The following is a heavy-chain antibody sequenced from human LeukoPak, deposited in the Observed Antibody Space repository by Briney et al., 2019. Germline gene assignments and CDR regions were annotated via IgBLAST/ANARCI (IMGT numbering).Heavy chain of an antibody. Sequence: SETLSLTCTVSGGSISSYHWSWIRQPPGKGLEWIGYIYYSGSTNYNPSLKSRVTISVDTSKNQFSLKLSSVTAADTAVYYCARTLYYYDSSGAYQVANWFDPWAREPWSPSPQ. D-gene: IGHD3-22*01. CDR2: IYYSGST. CDR1: GGSISSYH. V-gene: IGHV4-59*01. CDR3: ARTLYYYDSSGAYQVANWFDP. J-gene: IGHJ5*02.